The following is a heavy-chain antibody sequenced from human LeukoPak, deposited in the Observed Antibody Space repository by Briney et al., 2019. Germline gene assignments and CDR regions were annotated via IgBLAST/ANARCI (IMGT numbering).Heavy chain of an antibody. Sequence: GASVKVSCKASGYTFTGYYMHWVRQAPGQGLEWMGWINPNSGGTNYAQKFQGRVTMTRDTSISSAYMELSRLRSDDTAVYYCARLINGGRALDYWGQGTLVTVSS. CDR2: INPNSGGT. D-gene: IGHD3-10*01. J-gene: IGHJ4*02. V-gene: IGHV1-2*02. CDR3: ARLINGGRALDY. CDR1: GYTFTGYY.